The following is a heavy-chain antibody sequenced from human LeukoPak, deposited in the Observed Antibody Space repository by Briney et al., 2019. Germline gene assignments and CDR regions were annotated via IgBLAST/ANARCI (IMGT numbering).Heavy chain of an antibody. CDR2: IKQDGSEK. CDR1: GFTFSSYW. D-gene: IGHD6-19*01. Sequence: GSLRLSCAASGFTFSSYWMGWVRQAPGKGLEWVANIKQDGSEKYYVDSVKGRFTISRDNAKNSLYLQMNSLRAEDTAVYYCARGVGIAVAQYYFDYWGQGTLVTVSS. CDR3: ARGVGIAVAQYYFDY. V-gene: IGHV3-7*01. J-gene: IGHJ4*02.